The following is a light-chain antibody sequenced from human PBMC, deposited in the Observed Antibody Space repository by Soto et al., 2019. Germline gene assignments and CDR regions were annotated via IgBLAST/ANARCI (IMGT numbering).Light chain of an antibody. V-gene: IGLV2-14*01. CDR2: DVS. CDR1: SSDVGGYNY. Sequence: QSVLTQPASVSGSPGQSITISCTGTSSDVGGYNYVSWYQQHPGKAPKLMIFDVSNRPSGVSNRFSGSKSGNTASLTISGLQTEDEADYSCSSYSSTSTQYVFGSGTQLTVL. J-gene: IGLJ1*01. CDR3: SSYSSTSTQYV.